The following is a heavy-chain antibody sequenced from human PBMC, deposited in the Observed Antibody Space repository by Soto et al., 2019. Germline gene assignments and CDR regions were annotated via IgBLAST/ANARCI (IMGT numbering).Heavy chain of an antibody. Sequence: EVQLLESGGGLVQPGGSLRLSCAASGFTFSSYAMSWVRQAPGKGLEWVSAISGSGGSTYYADSVKGRFTISRDTSKNTLYLQMNSLSAEDTAIYYCAILGPATHFDYWGQGTLVTVSS. D-gene: IGHD2-15*01. V-gene: IGHV3-23*01. CDR1: GFTFSSYA. CDR3: AILGPATHFDY. J-gene: IGHJ4*02. CDR2: ISGSGGST.